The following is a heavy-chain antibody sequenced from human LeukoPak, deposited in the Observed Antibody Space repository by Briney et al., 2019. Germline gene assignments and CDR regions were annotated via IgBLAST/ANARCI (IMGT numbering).Heavy chain of an antibody. V-gene: IGHV3-33*01. CDR2: IWYDGSNK. J-gene: IGHJ4*02. CDR3: ARDSYCTTSSCSPLGY. D-gene: IGHD2-2*01. CDR1: GFTFSSYG. Sequence: GGSLRLSCAASGFTFSSYGMHWVRQAPGKGLEWVAVIWYDGSNKYYADSVKGRFTISRDDSKNTLYLQMNSLRDEDTAVYYCARDSYCTTSSCSPLGYWGQGTLVNVSS.